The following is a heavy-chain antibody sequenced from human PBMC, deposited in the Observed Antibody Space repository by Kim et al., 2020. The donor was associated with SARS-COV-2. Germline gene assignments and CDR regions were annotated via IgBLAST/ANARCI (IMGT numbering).Heavy chain of an antibody. Sequence: GVSLRLSCVTSGFTFSNYGMIWARQPPGKGLEWVSLVTGNCGNTNYADSVKVRVTTSRDNSKNTLYLQMNSRRAEDAAIYYCATRGVPTAVYHMPVWVKG. D-gene: IGHD1-26*01. CDR1: GFTFSNYG. V-gene: IGHV3-23*01. J-gene: IGHJ6*03. CDR3: ATRGVPTAVYHMPV. CDR2: VTGNCGNT.